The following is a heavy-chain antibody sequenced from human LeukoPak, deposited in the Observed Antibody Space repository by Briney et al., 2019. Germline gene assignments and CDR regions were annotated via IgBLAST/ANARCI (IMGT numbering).Heavy chain of an antibody. CDR1: GYTFTSYY. CDR2: INPSGGST. J-gene: IGHJ4*02. V-gene: IGHV1-46*01. D-gene: IGHD6-6*01. CDR3: ARVGLYSSSSAYYFDY. Sequence: ASVKVSCKASGYTFTSYYMHWVRQAPGQGLEWMGIINPSGGSTSYAQKFQGRVTMTRDTSTSTVYMELSGLRSEDTAVYYCARVGLYSSSSAYYFDYWGQGTLVTVSS.